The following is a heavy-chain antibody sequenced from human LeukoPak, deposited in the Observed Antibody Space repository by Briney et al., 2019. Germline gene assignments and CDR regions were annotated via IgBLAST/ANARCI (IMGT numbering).Heavy chain of an antibody. J-gene: IGHJ4*02. Sequence: GGSLRLSCAASGFTFSSYAMSWVRQAPGKGLEWVSAISGSGGSTYYADSVKGRFTISRDNSKNTLHLQMNSLRAEDTAVYYCANIRAWWSRKYYFDYWGQGTLVTVSS. CDR2: ISGSGGST. D-gene: IGHD2-8*02. CDR1: GFTFSSYA. CDR3: ANIRAWWSRKYYFDY. V-gene: IGHV3-23*01.